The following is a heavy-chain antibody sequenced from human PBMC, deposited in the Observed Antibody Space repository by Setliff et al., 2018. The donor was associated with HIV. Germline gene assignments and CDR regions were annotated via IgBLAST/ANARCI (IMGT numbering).Heavy chain of an antibody. CDR2: INSNSGGA. Sequence: ASVKVSCKASGYIFTGSYIHWVRQAPGQGLEWMGWINSNSGGANYAEKFQGRVTMTRDTSISTAYMDLRRLRYDDTAVYYCARGEDYYDYWSQGALVTVSS. V-gene: IGHV1-2*02. CDR1: GYIFTGSY. J-gene: IGHJ4*02. CDR3: ARGEDYYDY.